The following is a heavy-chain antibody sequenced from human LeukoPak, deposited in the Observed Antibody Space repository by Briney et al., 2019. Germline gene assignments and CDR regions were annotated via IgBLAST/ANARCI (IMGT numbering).Heavy chain of an antibody. CDR2: MNPNSGNT. V-gene: IGHV1-8*01. CDR3: AIRWTVQVHDAFDV. CDR1: GYTFTSYD. D-gene: IGHD3/OR15-3a*01. J-gene: IGHJ3*01. Sequence: ASVKVSCKASGYTFTSYDINWVRQATGQGLEWMGWMNPNSGNTGYAQKFQGRVTMTRNTSISRAYMELSSLRSEDTAAYYCAIRWTVQVHDAFDVWGQGTIVTVSS.